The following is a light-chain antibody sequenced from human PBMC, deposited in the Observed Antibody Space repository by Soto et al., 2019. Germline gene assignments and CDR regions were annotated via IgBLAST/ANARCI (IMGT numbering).Light chain of an antibody. Sequence: DIQMTQSPSTLSASVGDRVTITCRASQSISSWLAWYQQKPGKAPNLLIYKASTLQSGVPSRFSGSGSGTEFTLTISSLQPDDFATYYCQQYNSWITFGQGTRLEIK. J-gene: IGKJ5*01. V-gene: IGKV1-5*03. CDR1: QSISSW. CDR3: QQYNSWIT. CDR2: KAS.